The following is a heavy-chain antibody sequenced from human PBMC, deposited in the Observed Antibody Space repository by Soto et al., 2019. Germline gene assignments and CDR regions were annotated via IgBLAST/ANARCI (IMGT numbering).Heavy chain of an antibody. CDR3: ARERAGGGGEYDY. J-gene: IGHJ4*02. V-gene: IGHV1-18*01. CDR1: GYTFTKYG. Sequence: QVQLVQSGAEVKNPGASVKVSCKTSGYTFTKYGVGWVRQAPGQGLEWMGWISGSSGNANYAEKVQGRITLTTDTSTSTGYTDLRSPRSDGAAVYYCARERAGGGGEYDYWGQGTLVTVSS. CDR2: ISGSSGNA. D-gene: IGHD3-16*01.